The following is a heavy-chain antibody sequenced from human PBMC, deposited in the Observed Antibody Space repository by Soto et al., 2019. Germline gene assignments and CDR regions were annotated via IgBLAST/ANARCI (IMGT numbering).Heavy chain of an antibody. CDR3: ASSYYDFWSGYEPRAGMDV. Sequence: GGSPRLSCAASGYPFCSYAMSWVRQAPGRGLEWVSSVRASGGSTYYADSVKGRFTISRDNSKNTLYLQMNSLRAEDTAVYYCASSYYDFWSGYEPRAGMDVWGKGTTVTVSS. V-gene: IGHV3-23*01. CDR2: VRASGGST. D-gene: IGHD3-3*01. CDR1: GYPFCSYA. J-gene: IGHJ6*03.